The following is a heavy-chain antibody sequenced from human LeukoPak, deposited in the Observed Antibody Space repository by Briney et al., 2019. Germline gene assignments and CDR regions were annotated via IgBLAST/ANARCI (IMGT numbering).Heavy chain of an antibody. CDR3: AKERPRFLEWLLNYYYYYMDV. CDR2: IKQDGSEK. D-gene: IGHD3-3*01. V-gene: IGHV3-7*01. CDR1: GFTFSRYW. J-gene: IGHJ6*03. Sequence: PGGSLRLSCAASGFTFSRYWMNWVRQAPGKGLEWVANIKQDGSEKYYADSVKGRFTISRDNSKNTLYLQMNSLRAEDTAVYYCAKERPRFLEWLLNYYYYYMDVWGKGTTVTVSS.